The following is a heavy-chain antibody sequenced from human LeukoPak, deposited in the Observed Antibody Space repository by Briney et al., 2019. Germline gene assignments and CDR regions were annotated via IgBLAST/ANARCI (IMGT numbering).Heavy chain of an antibody. D-gene: IGHD1-26*01. CDR2: IYYSGST. J-gene: IGHJ6*03. CDR3: ARARVGATIGYYYYMDL. CDR1: GGSISSYY. Sequence: SETLSLTCTVSGGSISSYYWSWIRQPPGKGLEWIGYIYYSGSTNYNPSLKSRVTISVDTSKNQFSLKLSSVTAADTAVYYCARARVGATIGYYYYMDLWGKGTAVTVSS. V-gene: IGHV4-59*01.